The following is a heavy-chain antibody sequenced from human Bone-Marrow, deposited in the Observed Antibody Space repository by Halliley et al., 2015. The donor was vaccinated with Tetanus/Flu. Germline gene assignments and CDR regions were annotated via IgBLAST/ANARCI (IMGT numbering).Heavy chain of an antibody. D-gene: IGHD1-26*01. V-gene: IGHV3-30*19. CDR3: ARQHSGSMLY. CDR2: ILYDGSNE. J-gene: IGHJ4*02. CDR1: GFTFRNFA. Sequence: SLRLSCAASGFTFRNFAMHWVRQAPGKGLEWVANILYDGSNEYYSDSVKGRFTISRDNSKNMLSLQMNNLTTEDTAVYYCARQHSGSMLYWGQGTLVTVSS.